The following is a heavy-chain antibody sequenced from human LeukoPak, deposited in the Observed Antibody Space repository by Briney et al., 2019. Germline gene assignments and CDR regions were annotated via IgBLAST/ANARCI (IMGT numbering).Heavy chain of an antibody. V-gene: IGHV4-34*01. D-gene: IGHD3-3*01. Sequence: KPSETLSLTCAVYGGSFSGYYWSWIRQPPGKGLEWIGEINHSGSTNYNPSLKSRVTISVDTSKNQFSLKLSSVTAADTAVYYCARRFLTLDYWGQGTLVTVSS. J-gene: IGHJ4*02. CDR1: GGSFSGYY. CDR3: ARRFLTLDY. CDR2: INHSGST.